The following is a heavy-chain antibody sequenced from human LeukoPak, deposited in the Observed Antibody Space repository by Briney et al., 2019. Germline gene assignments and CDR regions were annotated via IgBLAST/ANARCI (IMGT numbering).Heavy chain of an antibody. Sequence: ASVKVSCKASGYTFTSYYMHWVRQAPGQGLERMGWINPNSGGTNYAQKFQGRVTMTRDTSISTAYMDLSRLRSDDTAVYYCARDNYKDYWGQGTLVTVSS. CDR2: INPNSGGT. CDR1: GYTFTSYY. J-gene: IGHJ4*02. D-gene: IGHD4-11*01. CDR3: ARDNYKDY. V-gene: IGHV1-2*02.